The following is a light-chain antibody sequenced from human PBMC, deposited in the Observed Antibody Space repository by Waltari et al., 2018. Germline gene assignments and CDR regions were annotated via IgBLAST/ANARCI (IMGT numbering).Light chain of an antibody. CDR2: EVI. V-gene: IGLV2-8*01. CDR1: ISDVGSYNY. CDR3: SSFAGTDNWM. J-gene: IGLJ3*02. Sequence: QSALTQAPSASGSPGQSVTISCTGTISDVGSYNYVCWFQQHPGKAPKLMIYEVIKRPSGIPDRFSGSKSGNTAFLTVSGLQAEDEADYYCSSFAGTDNWMFGGGTKLTVL.